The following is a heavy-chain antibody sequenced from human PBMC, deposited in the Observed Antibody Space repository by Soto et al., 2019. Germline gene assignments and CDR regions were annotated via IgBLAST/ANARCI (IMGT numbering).Heavy chain of an antibody. CDR3: AKAESSVPGGIRGNGGDY. CDR2: IIGRGANT. CDR1: VFTFNNYA. J-gene: IGHJ4*02. V-gene: IGHV3-23*01. Sequence: ALRLSCAASVFTFNNYAMSWIRQAPAKGLEGVSTIIGRGANTYHANSVTGRFTISRDNSKNTLYLQMNSLSTNDTAGSYCAKAESSVPGGIRGNGGDYRGQRILVT. D-gene: IGHD3-10*01.